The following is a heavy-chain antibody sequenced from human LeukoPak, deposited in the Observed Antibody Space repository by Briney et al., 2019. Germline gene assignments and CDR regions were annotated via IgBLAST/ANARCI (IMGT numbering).Heavy chain of an antibody. J-gene: IGHJ4*02. CDR3: AKFPPIVVVPAAIAVFDY. D-gene: IGHD2-2*01. CDR2: ISGSGGST. CDR1: GFTFSSYA. Sequence: PGRSLRLSCAVSGFTFSSYAMSWVRQAPGKGLEWVSAISGSGGSTYYADSVKGRFTISRDNSKNTLYLQMNSLRAEDTAVYYCAKFPPIVVVPAAIAVFDYWGQGTLVTVSS. V-gene: IGHV3-23*01.